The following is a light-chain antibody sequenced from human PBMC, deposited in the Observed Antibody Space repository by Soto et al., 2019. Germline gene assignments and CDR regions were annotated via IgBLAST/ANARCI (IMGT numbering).Light chain of an antibody. Sequence: EIVLAQSPATLSLSPGERATLSCRASQSVSSKLAWYQQRPGQAPRLLIYDASSRATGIPARFSGSGSGTDFTLTISSLESEDFAVYYCQQRSNWPPITFGQGTRLEIK. CDR1: QSVSSK. CDR2: DAS. CDR3: QQRSNWPPIT. V-gene: IGKV3-11*01. J-gene: IGKJ5*01.